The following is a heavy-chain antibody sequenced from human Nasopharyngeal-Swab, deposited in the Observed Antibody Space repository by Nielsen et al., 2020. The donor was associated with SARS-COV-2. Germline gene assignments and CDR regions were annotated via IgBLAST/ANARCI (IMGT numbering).Heavy chain of an antibody. D-gene: IGHD3-22*01. CDR3: ASSYYYDSSGYYVPFDY. CDR1: GGSISSGGYS. J-gene: IGHJ4*02. CDR2: IYYSGST. V-gene: IGHV4-30-4*07. Sequence: SETLSLTCAVSGGSISSGGYSWSWIRQPPGKGLEWIGYIYYSGSTYYSPSLKSRVTISVDTSKNQFSLKLSSVTAANTAVYYCASSYYYDSSGYYVPFDYWGQGTLVTVSS.